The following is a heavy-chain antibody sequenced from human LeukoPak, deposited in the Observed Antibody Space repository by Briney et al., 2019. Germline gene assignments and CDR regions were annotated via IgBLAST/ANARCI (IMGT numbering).Heavy chain of an antibody. D-gene: IGHD3-10*01. Sequence: PGGSLRLSCVASGFSFSTYGMHWVRQAPGKGLEWVAFIRHDGSSKYYADSVKGRFTISRDNAKNSLYLQMNSLRAEDTAVYYCARDGRITMVRGTRYNWFDPWGQGTLVTVSS. CDR1: GFSFSTYG. V-gene: IGHV3-30*02. CDR3: ARDGRITMVRGTRYNWFDP. CDR2: IRHDGSSK. J-gene: IGHJ5*02.